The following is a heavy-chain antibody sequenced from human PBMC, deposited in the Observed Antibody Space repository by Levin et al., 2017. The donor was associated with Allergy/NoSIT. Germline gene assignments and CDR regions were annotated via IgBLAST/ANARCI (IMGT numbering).Heavy chain of an antibody. CDR1: GGSISSGGYS. D-gene: IGHD5-24*01. Sequence: SETLSLTCAVSGGSISSGGYSWSWIRQPPGKGLEWIGYIYHSGSTYYNPSLKSRVTISVDRSKNQFSLKLSSVTAADTAVYYCARASRDGYNIVDYWGQGTLVTVSS. CDR2: IYHSGST. J-gene: IGHJ4*02. CDR3: ARASRDGYNIVDY. V-gene: IGHV4-30-2*01.